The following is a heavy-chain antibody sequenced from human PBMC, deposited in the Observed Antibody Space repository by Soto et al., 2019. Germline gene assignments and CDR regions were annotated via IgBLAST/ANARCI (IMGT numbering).Heavy chain of an antibody. Sequence: PGGSLRLSCAASGFTFSSYWMSWVRQAPGKGLEWVANIKQDGSEKYYVDSVKGRFTISRDNAKNSLYLQMNSLRAEDTAVYYCARDGPGGRQIYYYHGMDVWGQGTTVTGSS. J-gene: IGHJ6*02. V-gene: IGHV3-7*05. CDR1: GFTFSSYW. CDR3: ARDGPGGRQIYYYHGMDV. D-gene: IGHD3-16*01. CDR2: IKQDGSEK.